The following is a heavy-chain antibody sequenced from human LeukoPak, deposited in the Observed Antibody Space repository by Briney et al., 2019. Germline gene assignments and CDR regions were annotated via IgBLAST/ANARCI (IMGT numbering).Heavy chain of an antibody. V-gene: IGHV1-2*02. J-gene: IGHJ5*02. Sequence: GASVKVSCKASGYTFTGYYIHWVRQAPGQGLEWMGWINPNNGGTNSAQKFQGRVTMTRDTSISTTYMELSRLRSDDTAVYYCARVSSSYYGSGSYKNWFDPWGQGTLVTVSS. CDR1: GYTFTGYY. CDR3: ARVSSSYYGSGSYKNWFDP. D-gene: IGHD3-10*01. CDR2: INPNNGGT.